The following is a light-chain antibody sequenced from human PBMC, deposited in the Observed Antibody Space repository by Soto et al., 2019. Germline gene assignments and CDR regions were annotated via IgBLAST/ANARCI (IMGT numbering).Light chain of an antibody. Sequence: QSALTQPRSVSGSPGQSVTISCTGTSSDVGGYNYLSWYQQHPGKAPKLMIYDVSKRPSGVPDRFSGSKSGNTASLTISGLQAEDEDDYYCCSYAGSYTFYVFGTGTKVTV. V-gene: IGLV2-11*01. CDR2: DVS. CDR1: SSDVGGYNY. J-gene: IGLJ1*01. CDR3: CSYAGSYTFYV.